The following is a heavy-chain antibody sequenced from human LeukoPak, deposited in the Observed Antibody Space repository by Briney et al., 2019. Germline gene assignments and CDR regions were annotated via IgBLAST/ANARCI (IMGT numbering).Heavy chain of an antibody. CDR2: IRGSGDKT. CDR3: AKGRRWELPLDY. D-gene: IGHD1-26*01. V-gene: IGHV3-23*01. Sequence: GGSLRLSCAASGFTFSSYAMSWVRQAPGKGLGWVSAIRGSGDKTYYADSVKGRVTISRDNSKNTLYLQMNSLRAEDTAVFYCAKGRRWELPLDYWGQGILVTVSS. CDR1: GFTFSSYA. J-gene: IGHJ4*02.